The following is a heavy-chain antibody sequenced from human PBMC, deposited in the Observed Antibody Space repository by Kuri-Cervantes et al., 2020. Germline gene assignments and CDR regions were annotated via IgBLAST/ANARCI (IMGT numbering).Heavy chain of an antibody. CDR1: GYTFTGYY. CDR3: ASGSWLEVEGIYYYYGMDV. Sequence: ASVKVSCKASGYTFTGYYMHWVRQATGQGLEWMGWMNPNSGNTGYAQKFQGRVTMTRNTSISTAYMELSSLRSEDTAVYYCASGSWLEVEGIYYYYGMDVWGQGTTVTVSS. CDR2: MNPNSGNT. D-gene: IGHD6-19*01. V-gene: IGHV1-8*02. J-gene: IGHJ6*02.